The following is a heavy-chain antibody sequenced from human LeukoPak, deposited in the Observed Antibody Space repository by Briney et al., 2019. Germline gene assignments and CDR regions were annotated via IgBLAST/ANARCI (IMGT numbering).Heavy chain of an antibody. J-gene: IGHJ4*02. D-gene: IGHD5-18*01. CDR1: GGSISSGGYS. V-gene: IGHV4-30-2*01. CDR2: IYHSGST. CDR3: AKDGGIQLWLRESRDGSIDY. Sequence: SETLSLTCAVSGGSISSGGYSWSWIRQPPGKGLEWIKYIYHSGSTYYNPSLKSRVTISVDRSKNQFSLKLSSVTAADTAVYYCAKDGGIQLWLRESRDGSIDYWGQGTLVTVSS.